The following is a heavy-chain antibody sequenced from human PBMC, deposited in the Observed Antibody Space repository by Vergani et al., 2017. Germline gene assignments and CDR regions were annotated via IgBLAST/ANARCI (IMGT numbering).Heavy chain of an antibody. CDR3: ASSGYCSGGRCYPYYYYYYMDV. CDR1: GFTFSSYA. D-gene: IGHD2-15*01. CDR2: ISYDGSNK. V-gene: IGHV3-30*04. Sequence: QVQLVESGGGVVQPGRSLRLSCAASGFTFSSYAMHWVRQAPGKGLEWVAVISYDGSNKYYADSVKGRFTISRDNSKNTLYLQMNSLRAEDTAVYYCASSGYCSGGRCYPYYYYYYMDVWGKGTTVTVSS. J-gene: IGHJ6*03.